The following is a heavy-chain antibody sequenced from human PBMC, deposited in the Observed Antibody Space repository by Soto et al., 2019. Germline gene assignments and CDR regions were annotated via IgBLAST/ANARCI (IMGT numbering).Heavy chain of an antibody. J-gene: IGHJ5*02. V-gene: IGHV4-31*03. CDR1: GGSISSGGYY. Sequence: SETLSLTCTVSGGSISSGGYYWSWIRQHPGKGLEWIGYIYYSGSTYYNPSLKSRVTISVDTSRNQFSLKLSSVTAADTAVYYCARAKKGIAAAENWFDPWGQGTLVTVSS. D-gene: IGHD6-13*01. CDR2: IYYSGST. CDR3: ARAKKGIAAAENWFDP.